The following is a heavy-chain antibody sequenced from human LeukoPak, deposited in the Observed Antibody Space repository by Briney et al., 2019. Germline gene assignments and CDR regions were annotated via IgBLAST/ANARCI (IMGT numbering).Heavy chain of an antibody. D-gene: IGHD1-20*01. CDR1: GYSISNAYY. CDR3: ARDYNWNDVEDGWFDP. V-gene: IGHV4-38-2*02. J-gene: IGHJ5*02. CDR2: IYYSGSI. Sequence: PSETLSLTCSVSGYSISNAYYWGWIRQPPGKGLEWIGSIYYSGSIFYNPSLKSRVTISIDTSKNHFSLKLSSVTAADTAVYYCARDYNWNDVEDGWFDPWGQGALVTVSS.